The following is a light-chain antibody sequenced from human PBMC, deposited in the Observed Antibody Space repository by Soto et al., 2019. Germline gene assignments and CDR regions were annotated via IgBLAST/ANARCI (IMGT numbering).Light chain of an antibody. V-gene: IGKV1-39*01. J-gene: IGKJ4*01. CDR2: AAS. CDR1: QNIRTY. CDR3: QQANSFPLT. Sequence: DIQMTQSPPSLSASVGDRVTITCRASQNIRTYLNWYQQKPGKAPKLLIYAASTLQSGVPSRFRGSGSETDFTLTISSLQPEDFATYYCQQANSFPLTFGGGTKVDIK.